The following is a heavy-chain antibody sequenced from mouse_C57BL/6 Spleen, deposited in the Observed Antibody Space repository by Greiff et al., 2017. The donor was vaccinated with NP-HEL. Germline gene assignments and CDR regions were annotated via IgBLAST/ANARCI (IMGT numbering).Heavy chain of an antibody. CDR3: ARGGGYDGYPYFDY. J-gene: IGHJ2*01. Sequence: EVKLVESGGGLVKPGGSLKLSCAASGFTFSSYAMSWVRQTPEKRLEWVATISDGGSYTYYPDNVKGRFTISRDNAKNNLYLQMSHLKSEDTAMYYCARGGGYDGYPYFDYWGQGTTLTVSS. D-gene: IGHD2-3*01. CDR2: ISDGGSYT. CDR1: GFTFSSYA. V-gene: IGHV5-4*03.